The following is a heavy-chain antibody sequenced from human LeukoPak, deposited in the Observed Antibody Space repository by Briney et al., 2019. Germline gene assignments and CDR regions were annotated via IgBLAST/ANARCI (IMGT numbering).Heavy chain of an antibody. Sequence: GGSLRLSCAASGFTVSSNYMSWVRQAPGKGLEWVSAISGSGGSTYYADSVKGRFTISRDNSKNTVSLQLSSLRVEDTAVYFCAKDREDSAMISGVFDLWGRGTLVTVSS. D-gene: IGHD5-18*01. CDR3: AKDREDSAMISGVFDL. V-gene: IGHV3-23*01. CDR1: GFTVSSNY. CDR2: ISGSGGST. J-gene: IGHJ2*01.